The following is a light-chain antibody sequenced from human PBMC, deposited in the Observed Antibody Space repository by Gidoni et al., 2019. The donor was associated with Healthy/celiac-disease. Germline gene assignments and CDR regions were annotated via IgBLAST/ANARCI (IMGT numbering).Light chain of an antibody. V-gene: IGLV1-44*01. Sequence: QPVLTQPPSASGTPGQRVPIPCSGISSNIGSNTVNWYQQLPGTAPKLLIYNKNPRPSGVPDPCSGPKSGTSASLAISGPQSEGEADYYWATMDDSLDCPYWVFGGGTKLTVL. J-gene: IGLJ3*02. CDR1: SSNIGSNT. CDR3: ATMDDSLDCPYWV. CDR2: NKN.